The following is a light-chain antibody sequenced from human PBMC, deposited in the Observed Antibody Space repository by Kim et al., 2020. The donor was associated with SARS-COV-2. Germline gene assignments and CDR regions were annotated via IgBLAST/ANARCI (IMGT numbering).Light chain of an antibody. V-gene: IGKV1-5*01. CDR2: DAS. CDR1: QSISNW. Sequence: SASVGDRVTITCRASQSISNWLAWYQQKPGKVPNLLIYDASTLESGVPSRFSGSGSGTEFTLTISSLQPDDFATYYCQQYKTYSTFGQGTKVDIK. J-gene: IGKJ1*01. CDR3: QQYKTYST.